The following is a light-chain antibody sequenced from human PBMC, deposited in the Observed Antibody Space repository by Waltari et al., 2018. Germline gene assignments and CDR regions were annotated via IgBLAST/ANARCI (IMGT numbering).Light chain of an antibody. Sequence: EIVLTHSPGPLSLSTGERAPLSCRAQQSVSRTLAWYQQKPGQAPRLLIYDASTRATGIPDRFSGSGFGTDFSLTISRLEPEDFAVYYCQKHGTLPATFGQGTTVEIK. CDR3: QKHGTLPAT. J-gene: IGKJ1*01. CDR2: DAS. V-gene: IGKV3-20*01. CDR1: QSVSRT.